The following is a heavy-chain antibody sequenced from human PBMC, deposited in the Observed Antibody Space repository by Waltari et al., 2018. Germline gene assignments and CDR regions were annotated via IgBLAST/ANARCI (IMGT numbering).Heavy chain of an antibody. Sequence: QVQLVQSGGEVTKPGASVKVSCKASGYTFNIYVLSCVRQAPGQGLEWMGWISPYSGNTNYAQNLQGRVTMTTDTSTSTAYMELRSLRSDDTAVYYCARGGGYSGYDEFDYWGQGTLVTVSS. CDR1: GYTFNIYV. V-gene: IGHV1-18*04. CDR2: ISPYSGNT. CDR3: ARGGGYSGYDEFDY. D-gene: IGHD5-12*01. J-gene: IGHJ4*02.